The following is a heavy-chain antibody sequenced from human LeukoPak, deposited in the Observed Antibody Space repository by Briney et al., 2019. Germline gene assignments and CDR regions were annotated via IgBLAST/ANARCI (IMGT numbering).Heavy chain of an antibody. CDR1: DDSTGSYY. Sequence: PSETLSLTCSVSDDSTGSYYWTWIRQSPDKGLEWIGHIFSSGNIRYNPSLKSRVTISLGTPKNSFSLKLTSVTAADAAVYYCAREVTYYYDSSAYSAFDSWGQGTLITVSS. J-gene: IGHJ4*02. CDR3: AREVTYYYDSSAYSAFDS. V-gene: IGHV4-59*01. CDR2: IFSSGNI. D-gene: IGHD3-22*01.